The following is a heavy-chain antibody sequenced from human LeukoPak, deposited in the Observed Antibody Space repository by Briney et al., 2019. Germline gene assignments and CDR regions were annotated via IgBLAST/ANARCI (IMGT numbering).Heavy chain of an antibody. D-gene: IGHD2-15*01. CDR2: IKQDGSEK. Sequence: GGSLRLSCAASGFIFNNYRISWVRQAPGEGLEWVANIKQDGSEKYYVDSVKGRFTISRDNAKNSLYLQMNSLRAEDTAVYYCARQRRYCSGDNCYQRTFDYWGQGTLVTVSS. CDR3: ARQRRYCSGDNCYQRTFDY. CDR1: GFIFNNYR. J-gene: IGHJ4*02. V-gene: IGHV3-7*01.